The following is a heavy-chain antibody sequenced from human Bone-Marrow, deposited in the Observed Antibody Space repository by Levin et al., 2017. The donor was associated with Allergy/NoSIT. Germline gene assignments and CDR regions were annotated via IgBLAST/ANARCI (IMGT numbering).Heavy chain of an antibody. CDR1: GLSFSNYD. CDR2: ISGGSSRI. Sequence: GESLKISCAASGLSFSNYDMNWVRQAPGKGLEWVSSISGGSSRIYYAYAVKGRFTISRDNAKNSLYLQMNSHRVKDTDVYYCASWAMFYYDGSDFDYFYYGMDVWGQGTTVTVSS. CDR3: ASWAMFYYDGSDFDYFYYGMDV. D-gene: IGHD3-16*01. V-gene: IGHV3-21*06. J-gene: IGHJ6*02.